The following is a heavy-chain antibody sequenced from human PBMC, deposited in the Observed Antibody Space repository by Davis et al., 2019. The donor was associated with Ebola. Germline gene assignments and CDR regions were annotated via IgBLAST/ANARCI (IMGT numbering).Heavy chain of an antibody. CDR1: GGSISSYY. Sequence: SETLSLTCTVSGGSISSYYWSWIRQPPGKGLEWIGYIYYSGSTNYNPSLKSRVTISVDTSKNQFSLKLISVTAADTAVYYCARIGVHYYGSGSYPMDVWGQGTTVTVSS. CDR2: IYYSGST. J-gene: IGHJ6*02. D-gene: IGHD3-10*01. V-gene: IGHV4-59*08. CDR3: ARIGVHYYGSGSYPMDV.